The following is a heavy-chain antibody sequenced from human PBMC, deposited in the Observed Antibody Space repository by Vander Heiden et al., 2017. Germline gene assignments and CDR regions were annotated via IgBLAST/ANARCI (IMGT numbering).Heavy chain of an antibody. V-gene: IGHV3-49*05. Sequence: QLVESGGGLVKPGRSLRLSCTASESTFGAYAMSWFRQAPGNGLEWVGFIGSKAYGGTTEYAASVKGRFTISRDDSKSIAYLQMNSLKTEDTAVYYCSLKYYYDSSGFSHFDYWGQGTLVTVSS. CDR2: IGSKAYGGTT. D-gene: IGHD3-22*01. CDR1: ESTFGAYA. CDR3: SLKYYYDSSGFSHFDY. J-gene: IGHJ4*02.